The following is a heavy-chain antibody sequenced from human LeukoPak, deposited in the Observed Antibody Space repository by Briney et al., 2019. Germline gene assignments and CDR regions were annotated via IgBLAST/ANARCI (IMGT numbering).Heavy chain of an antibody. V-gene: IGHV3-23*01. Sequence: PGGSLRLSCAASGFTFSSYAMSWVRQAPGKGLEWVSAISGSGGSTYYADSVKGRFTISRDNSKNTLYLQMNSLRAEDTAVYYCAKVTPYYYGSGSYPSFDYWGQGTLVTVSS. CDR3: AKVTPYYYGSGSYPSFDY. J-gene: IGHJ4*02. CDR1: GFTFSSYA. D-gene: IGHD3-10*01. CDR2: ISGSGGST.